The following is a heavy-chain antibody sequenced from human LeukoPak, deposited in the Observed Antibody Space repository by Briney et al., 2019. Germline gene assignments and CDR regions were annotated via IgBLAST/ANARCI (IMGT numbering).Heavy chain of an antibody. V-gene: IGHV4-39*01. CDR2: IYYSGST. Sequence: SQTLSLTCTVSGGSISSSSYYWGWIRQPPGKGLEWVGSIYYSGSTHYNPSLKSRVTISGDASKNQFSLKLSSVTAADTAVYYCASHHYNMDVWGQGTTFTVSS. J-gene: IGHJ6*02. CDR3: ASHHYNMDV. CDR1: GGSISSSSYY. D-gene: IGHD1-1*01.